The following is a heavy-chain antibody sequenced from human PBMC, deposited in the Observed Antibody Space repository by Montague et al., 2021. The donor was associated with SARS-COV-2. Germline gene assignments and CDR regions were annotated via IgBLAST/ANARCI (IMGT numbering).Heavy chain of an antibody. D-gene: IGHD1-1*01. J-gene: IGHJ4*02. Sequence: SETLSLTCEVSGGSIRSYYWSWIRQSPGKGLEWIGYVHYTGSTKYNPSLKTRVTLSLDTPKNHFSLRLNSVTAADTAVDYCARAQNICFIANCVNYFDLWGLGALVSVSS. V-gene: IGHV4-59*01. CDR1: GGSIRSYY. CDR3: ARAQNICFIANCVNYFDL. CDR2: VHYTGST.